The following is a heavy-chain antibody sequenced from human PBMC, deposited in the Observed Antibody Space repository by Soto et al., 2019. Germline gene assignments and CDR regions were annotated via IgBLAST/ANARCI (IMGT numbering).Heavy chain of an antibody. Sequence: EVQLLESGGGLVQPGGSLRLSCAASGFTFSSYAMRWVRQAPGKGLEWVAAISGSSGNTYYGDSVKGRFTISRDNSQNTLYLQMNSLRAEDTAVYYCARPGSGSYYDYWGQGTLVTVSS. D-gene: IGHD1-26*01. J-gene: IGHJ4*02. CDR1: GFTFSSYA. CDR2: ISGSSGNT. CDR3: ARPGSGSYYDY. V-gene: IGHV3-23*01.